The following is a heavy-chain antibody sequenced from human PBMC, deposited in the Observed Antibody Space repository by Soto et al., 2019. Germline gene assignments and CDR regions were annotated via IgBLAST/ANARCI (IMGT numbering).Heavy chain of an antibody. Sequence: GESLKISCKGSGYSFTSYWISWVRQMPGKGLEWMGRIDPSDSYTNYSPSFQGHVTISADKSISTAYLQWSSLKASDTAMYYCARHKDTENDSSGYWSYWGQGTLVTVSS. CDR1: GYSFTSYW. CDR3: ARHKDTENDSSGYWSY. CDR2: IDPSDSYT. J-gene: IGHJ4*02. V-gene: IGHV5-10-1*01. D-gene: IGHD3-22*01.